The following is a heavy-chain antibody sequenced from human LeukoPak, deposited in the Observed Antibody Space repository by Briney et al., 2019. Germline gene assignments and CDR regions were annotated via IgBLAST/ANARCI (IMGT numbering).Heavy chain of an antibody. D-gene: IGHD2-2*01. J-gene: IGHJ5*02. CDR1: GYTFTGYY. CDR3: ARGNAPIVVVPAALSRWFDP. Sequence: ASVKVSCKASGYTFTGYYMHWVRQAPGQGLEWMGWINPNSGGTNYAQKFQGRVTMTRDTSISTAYMELSRLRSDDTAVYYCARGNAPIVVVPAALSRWFDPWGQGTLVTVSS. V-gene: IGHV1-2*02. CDR2: INPNSGGT.